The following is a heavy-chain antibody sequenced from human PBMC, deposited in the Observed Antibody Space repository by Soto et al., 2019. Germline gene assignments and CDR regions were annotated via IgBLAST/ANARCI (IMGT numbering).Heavy chain of an antibody. V-gene: IGHV1-69*12. D-gene: IGHD5-12*01. CDR2: IIPIFGTA. CDR3: ACSVAKYYYYGIDV. J-gene: IGHJ6*04. Sequence: QVQLVQSGAEVKKPGSSVKVSCKASGGTFSSYAISWVRQAPGQGLEWMGGIIPIFGTANYAQKFQGRVTITADESTGTVYMELSSLRSEDTAVYYRACSVAKYYYYGIDVWGEGTTVTVSS. CDR1: GGTFSSYA.